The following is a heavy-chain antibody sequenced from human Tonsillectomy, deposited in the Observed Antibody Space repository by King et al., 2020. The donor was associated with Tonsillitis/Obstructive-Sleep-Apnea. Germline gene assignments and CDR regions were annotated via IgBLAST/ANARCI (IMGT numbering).Heavy chain of an antibody. CDR2: IWFDGCNK. Sequence: VQLGESGGGVVRPGRSQSLSCAASGFTFSSYGMHWVRQAPGTGLEWVAGIWFDGCNKYYGDSVKGRFTISRDNSKNTLYLQMNSLRAEDTAVYYCARVSGYYEGWFDPWGQGTLVTVSS. CDR3: ARVSGYYEGWFDP. D-gene: IGHD3-22*01. V-gene: IGHV3-33*01. J-gene: IGHJ5*02. CDR1: GFTFSSYG.